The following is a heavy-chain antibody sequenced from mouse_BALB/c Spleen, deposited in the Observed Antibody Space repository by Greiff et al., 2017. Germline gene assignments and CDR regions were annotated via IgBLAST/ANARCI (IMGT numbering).Heavy chain of an antibody. CDR2: ISDGGSYT. CDR1: GFTFSDYY. V-gene: IGHV5-4*02. D-gene: IGHD1-1*01. J-gene: IGHJ4*01. Sequence: EVKLMESGGGLVKPGGSLKLSCAASGFTFSDYYMYWVRQTPEKRLEWVATISDGGSYTYYPDSVKGRFTISRDNAKNNLYLQMSSLKSEDTAMYYCARGAVVAPYAMDYWGQGTSVTVSS. CDR3: ARGAVVAPYAMDY.